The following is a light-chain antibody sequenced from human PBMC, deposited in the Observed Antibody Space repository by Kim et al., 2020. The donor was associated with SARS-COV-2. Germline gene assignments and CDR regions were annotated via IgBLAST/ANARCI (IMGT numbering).Light chain of an antibody. CDR2: AAS. Sequence: DIQMTQSPSSLSASVGDRVTITCRASQDISNYLAWFQLKPGKAPKLLIYAASALQPGVPSRFSGSGSGTDFTLTVTSLQPEDVATYYCQKCDSAPWTFGLGTKVDIK. CDR3: QKCDSAPWT. V-gene: IGKV1-27*01. CDR1: QDISNY. J-gene: IGKJ1*01.